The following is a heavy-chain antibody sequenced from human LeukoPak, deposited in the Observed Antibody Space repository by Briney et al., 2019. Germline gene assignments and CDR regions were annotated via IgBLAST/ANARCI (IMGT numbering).Heavy chain of an antibody. D-gene: IGHD3-10*01. J-gene: IGHJ4*02. Sequence: ASVKVSCKASGYTFTHYFAHLVRQAPGQGLQWMGWINPNTGATSYPQKFQGRVTITRDTSISTAYMELRSLRSDDTAIYYCVRDGGSGSPYDFWGQGTLVTVSS. CDR3: VRDGGSGSPYDF. V-gene: IGHV1-2*02. CDR2: INPNTGAT. CDR1: GYTFTHYF.